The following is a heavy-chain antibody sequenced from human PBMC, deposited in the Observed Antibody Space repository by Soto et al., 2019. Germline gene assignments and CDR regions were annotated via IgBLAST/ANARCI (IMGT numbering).Heavy chain of an antibody. CDR3: ARPNGDSSGWYRNWFDP. J-gene: IGHJ5*02. V-gene: IGHV4-39*01. Sequence: SETLSLTCTVSGGSIISSSYYWGLIRQAPGKGLEWIGSIYYSGSTYYNPSLKSRVTISVDTSKNQFSLKLSSVTAADTAVYYCARPNGDSSGWYRNWFDPWGQGTLVTVS. D-gene: IGHD6-19*01. CDR2: IYYSGST. CDR1: GGSIISSSYY.